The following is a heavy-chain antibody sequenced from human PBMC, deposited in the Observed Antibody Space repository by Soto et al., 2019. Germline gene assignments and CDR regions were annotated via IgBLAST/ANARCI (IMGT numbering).Heavy chain of an antibody. CDR2: ICSGGSNK. V-gene: IGHV3-33*01. J-gene: IGHJ6*02. Sequence: AGGSLRLSCAASGFTFSSYCMHWVRQAPGKGLEWVAVICSGGSNKYYGDSVKGRFTISRDNSNNTLYLQMNSLRAEDTAAYCCAREEYSSSWFIFYGMDVWGQGTTVTVSS. D-gene: IGHD6-13*01. CDR1: GFTFSSYC. CDR3: AREEYSSSWFIFYGMDV.